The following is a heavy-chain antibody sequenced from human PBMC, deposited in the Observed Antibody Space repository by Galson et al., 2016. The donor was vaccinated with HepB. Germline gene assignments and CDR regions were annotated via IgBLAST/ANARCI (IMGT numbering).Heavy chain of an antibody. CDR2: TSAAITNT. CDR3: AKEEGEGMLQD. Sequence: SLRLSCAASGFTFSRYWMTWVRQAPGKGLEWVSATSAAITNTYYADSVKGRFTVSRDNSKNTLYLQMSNLRVEDTAIYYCAKEEGEGMLQDWGQGTLVTVSS. V-gene: IGHV3-23*01. J-gene: IGHJ1*01. D-gene: IGHD2-21*01. CDR1: GFTFSRYW.